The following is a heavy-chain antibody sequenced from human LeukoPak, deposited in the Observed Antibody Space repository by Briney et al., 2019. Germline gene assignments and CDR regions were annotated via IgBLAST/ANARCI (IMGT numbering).Heavy chain of an antibody. J-gene: IGHJ4*02. D-gene: IGHD4-11*01. CDR3: ARDWGYSVDY. CDR1: GYTFTSYG. Sequence: ASVKVSCKASGYTFTSYGISWARQAPGHGLEWMGWIRIDNGNTKYAQKLQGRVTMTTDTSTSTAYMELRSLTSDDTAVYYCARDWGYSVDYWGQGTLVTVSS. V-gene: IGHV1-18*01. CDR2: IRIDNGNT.